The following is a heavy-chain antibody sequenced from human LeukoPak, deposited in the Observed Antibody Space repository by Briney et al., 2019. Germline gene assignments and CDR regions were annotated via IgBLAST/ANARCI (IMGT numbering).Heavy chain of an antibody. CDR1: GVSISSYY. Sequence: SETLSLTCSVSGVSISSYYWSWIRQPPGRRLEWVGYIYFSGSINYNPSLKSRVTISADTSKNQLSLKLSSVTAADTAVYYCASSSGYTYGSDYWGQGTLVTVSS. CDR3: ASSSGYTYGSDY. V-gene: IGHV4-59*08. CDR2: IYFSGSI. D-gene: IGHD5-18*01. J-gene: IGHJ4*02.